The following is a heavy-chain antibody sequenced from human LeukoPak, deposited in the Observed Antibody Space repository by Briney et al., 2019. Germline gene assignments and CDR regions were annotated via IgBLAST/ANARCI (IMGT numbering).Heavy chain of an antibody. CDR3: ARMYSSGWYTY. V-gene: IGHV4-59*01. CDR2: IYYSGST. Sequence: SETLSLTCTVSGGPISSYYWSWIRQPPGKGLEWIGYIYYSGSTNYNPSLKSRVTISVDTSKNQFSLKLSSVTAADTAVYYCARMYSSGWYTYWGQGTLVTVSS. J-gene: IGHJ4*02. CDR1: GGPISSYY. D-gene: IGHD6-19*01.